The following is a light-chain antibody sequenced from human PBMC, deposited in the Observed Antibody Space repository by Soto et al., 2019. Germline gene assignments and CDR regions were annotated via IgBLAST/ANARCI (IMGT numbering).Light chain of an antibody. CDR1: QSISSY. CDR3: QQSYTTPRT. CDR2: AAS. J-gene: IGKJ1*01. Sequence: GDRVTIACRASQSISSYLNWYQQKPGKAPKLLIYAASSLQSGVPSRFSGSGSGTDFTLTISSLQPEDFATYYCQQSYTTPRTFGQGTKVDIK. V-gene: IGKV1-39*01.